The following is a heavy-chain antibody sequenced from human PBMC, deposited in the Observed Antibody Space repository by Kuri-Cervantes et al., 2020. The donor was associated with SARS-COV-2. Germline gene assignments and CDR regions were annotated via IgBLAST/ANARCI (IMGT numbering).Heavy chain of an antibody. D-gene: IGHD5-12*01. Sequence: SETLSLTCAVYGGSFSGYYWSWIRQPPGKGLEWIGEINHSGSTNYNPSLKSRVTISVDTSKNQFSLKLSSVTAADTAVYYCARVGPGDIVATIQGWPFGYWGQGTLVTVSS. CDR1: GGSFSGYY. V-gene: IGHV4-34*01. CDR3: ARVGPGDIVATIQGWPFGY. CDR2: INHSGST. J-gene: IGHJ4*02.